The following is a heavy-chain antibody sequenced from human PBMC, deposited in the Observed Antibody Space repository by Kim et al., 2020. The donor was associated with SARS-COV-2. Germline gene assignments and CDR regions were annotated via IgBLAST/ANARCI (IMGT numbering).Heavy chain of an antibody. Sequence: SETLSLTCTVSGGSISSSSYYWGWIRQPPGKGLEWIGSIYYSGSTYYNPSLKSRVTISVDTSKNQFSLKLSSVTAADTAVYYCAREVQMVRGVQNWFDPWGQGTLVTVSS. V-gene: IGHV4-39*07. CDR3: AREVQMVRGVQNWFDP. D-gene: IGHD3-10*01. J-gene: IGHJ5*02. CDR2: IYYSGST. CDR1: GGSISSSSYY.